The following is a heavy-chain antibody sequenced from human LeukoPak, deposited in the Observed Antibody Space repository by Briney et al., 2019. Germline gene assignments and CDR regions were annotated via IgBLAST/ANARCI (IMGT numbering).Heavy chain of an antibody. CDR1: KFTFSNYW. D-gene: IGHD2-21*02. CDR2: IKQDGGQK. J-gene: IGHJ5*02. CDR3: ARVGGDGLVLRSNWFDP. V-gene: IGHV3-7*01. Sequence: PGGSLRLSCAASKFTFSNYWMSWVRQAPGKGLEWVANIKQDGGQKYYMDSLKGRFTISRDNAKNALYLQMNTLRAEDTAVYYCARVGGDGLVLRSNWFDPWGQGTLVTVSS.